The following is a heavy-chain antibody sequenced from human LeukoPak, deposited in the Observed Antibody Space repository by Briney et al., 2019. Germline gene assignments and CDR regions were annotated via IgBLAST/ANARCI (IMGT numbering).Heavy chain of an antibody. J-gene: IGHJ4*02. CDR1: GYTFTSYY. CDR3: ARDLRYSSSSGIDY. Sequence: GASVKVSCKASGYTFTSYYMHWVRQAPGQGLEWMGWISAYNGNTNYAQKLQGRVTMTTDTSTSTAYMELRSLRSDDTAVYYCARDLRYSSSSGIDYWGQGTLVTVSS. D-gene: IGHD6-6*01. CDR2: ISAYNGNT. V-gene: IGHV1-18*04.